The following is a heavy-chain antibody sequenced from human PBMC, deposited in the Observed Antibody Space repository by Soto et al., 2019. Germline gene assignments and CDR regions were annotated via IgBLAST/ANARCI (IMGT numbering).Heavy chain of an antibody. CDR1: GFTFSSYW. CDR2: IKQDGSEK. CDR3: AREWALRLSGYSYGYAVDY. J-gene: IGHJ4*02. Sequence: GGSLRLSCAASGFTFSSYWMSWVRQAPGKGLEWVANIKQDGSEKYYVDSVKGRFTISRDNAKNSLYLQMNSLRAEDTAVYYCAREWALRLSGYSYGYAVDYWGQGTLVTVSS. V-gene: IGHV3-7*05. D-gene: IGHD5-18*01.